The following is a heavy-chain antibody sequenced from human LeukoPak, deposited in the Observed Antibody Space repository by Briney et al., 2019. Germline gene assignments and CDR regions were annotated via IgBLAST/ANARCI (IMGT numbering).Heavy chain of an antibody. D-gene: IGHD4-17*01. J-gene: IGHJ4*02. Sequence: GGSLRLSCAASGFSISSHGMSWVRQAPGKGLELVSVSGSGGSTFYANSVKGRFTVSRGNSKNTVYMQMNSLRADDAAVYYCVKGLHYGEADWGQGTRVTVSS. CDR1: GFSISSHG. V-gene: IGHV3-23*01. CDR3: VKGLHYGEAD. CDR2: SGSGGST.